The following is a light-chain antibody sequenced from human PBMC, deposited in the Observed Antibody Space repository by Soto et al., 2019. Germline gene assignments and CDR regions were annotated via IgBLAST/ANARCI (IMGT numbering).Light chain of an antibody. Sequence: EIVLTQSPATLSLSPGERAILSCRASQSVSSSYLTWYQQKPGQAPRLLIYSASGRATGIPDRFSGSGSGTDFTLTISRLEPEDFAVYYCQQYGSSLSTTFGQGTRLEI. CDR3: QQYGSSLSTT. CDR1: QSVSSSY. V-gene: IGKV3-20*01. CDR2: SAS. J-gene: IGKJ5*01.